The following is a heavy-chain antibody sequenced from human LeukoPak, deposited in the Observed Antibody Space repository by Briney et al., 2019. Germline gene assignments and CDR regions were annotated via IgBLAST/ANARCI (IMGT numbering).Heavy chain of an antibody. D-gene: IGHD3-3*01. CDR3: ARGTMFGVVILPWFDS. CDR2: ISAYNGNT. V-gene: IGHV1-18*01. Sequence: GASVKVSCKGSVYTFASYGISWVRQARGQGLEWMGWISAYNGNTNYAQNFQGRLTMTTDTSTTTAYMELTSLTLDDTAVYYCARGTMFGVVILPWFDSWGQGTLVSVSS. J-gene: IGHJ5*01. CDR1: VYTFASYG.